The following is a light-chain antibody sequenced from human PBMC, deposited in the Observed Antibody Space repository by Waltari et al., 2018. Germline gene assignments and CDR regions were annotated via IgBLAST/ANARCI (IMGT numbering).Light chain of an antibody. Sequence: QSALTQPRSVSGSPGQSVTISCTGTSSYVGGYKSVSWYQQHPGKAPKLIIYDVTKRPSGVPDRFSGSRSGNTASLSISGLQAEDESEYYCCSYAGSYTSWVFGGGTKLTVL. CDR1: SSYVGGYKS. V-gene: IGLV2-11*01. J-gene: IGLJ3*02. CDR3: CSYAGSYTSWV. CDR2: DVT.